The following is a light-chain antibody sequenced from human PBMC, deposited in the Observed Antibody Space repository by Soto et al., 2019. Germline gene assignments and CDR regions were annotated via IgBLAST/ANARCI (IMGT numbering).Light chain of an antibody. CDR1: LSGSSSY. CDR2: CAS. CDR3: QQDCISRT. V-gene: IGKV3-20*01. J-gene: IGKJ1*01. Sequence: EIGLTHSPCTLSLSPGERATLSCRASLSGSSSYLAWYQQDPGQGLRLLISCASSRATGITDRFSGSGSGTDFTLTIIRLEPEEFAVYYCQQDCISRTFGQGTMV.